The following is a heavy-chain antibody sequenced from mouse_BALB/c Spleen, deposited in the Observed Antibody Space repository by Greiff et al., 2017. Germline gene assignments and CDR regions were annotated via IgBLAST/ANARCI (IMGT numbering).Heavy chain of an antibody. CDR2: ISSGSSTI. Sequence: EVNLVESGGGLVQPGGSRKLSCAASGFTFSSFGMHWVRQAPEKGLEWVAYISSGSSTIYYADTVKGRFTISRDNPKNTLFLQMTSLRSEDTAMYYCARGGFYDDGFAYWGQGTLVTVSA. V-gene: IGHV5-17*02. CDR1: GFTFSSFG. J-gene: IGHJ3*01. CDR3: ARGGFYDDGFAY. D-gene: IGHD2-12*01.